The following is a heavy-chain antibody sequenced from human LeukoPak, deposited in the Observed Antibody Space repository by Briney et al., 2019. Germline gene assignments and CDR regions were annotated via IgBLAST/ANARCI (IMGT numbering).Heavy chain of an antibody. D-gene: IGHD3-22*01. Sequence: SGGSLRLSCSASGFTFSTYAMHWVRQAPGKGLEYVSAMSSNGNRAYYADSVKGRFTISRDNSKNTLYLQMSSLRAEDTAVYYCVKVGYYDNSGYPPHFDYWGQGTLVTVSS. CDR1: GFTFSTYA. CDR2: MSSNGNRA. CDR3: VKVGYYDNSGYPPHFDY. V-gene: IGHV3-64D*09. J-gene: IGHJ4*02.